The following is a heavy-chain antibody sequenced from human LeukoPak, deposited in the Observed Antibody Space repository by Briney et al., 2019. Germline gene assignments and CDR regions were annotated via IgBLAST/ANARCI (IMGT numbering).Heavy chain of an antibody. CDR2: INPNSGGT. D-gene: IGHD6-13*01. CDR3: ARAGYSSSWYKFDY. Sequence: ASVKVSCKASGYTFTGYYMHWVRQAPGQGLEWMGWINPNSGGTNYAQKFQGRVTMTRDTSISTAYMELSRLRSDDTAVYYCARAGYSSSWYKFDYWGQGTLVTVSS. V-gene: IGHV1-2*02. CDR1: GYTFTGYY. J-gene: IGHJ4*02.